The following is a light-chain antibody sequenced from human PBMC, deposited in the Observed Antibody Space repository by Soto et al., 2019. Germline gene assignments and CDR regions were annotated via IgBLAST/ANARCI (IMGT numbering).Light chain of an antibody. Sequence: EIVLTQSPGTLSLSPGERATLSCRASQIVSSNYLAWYQRRPGRSPSRLIKGSSSRATGIPYRFSGSGSGTNFTLTISRLEPEDFAVYYCQQYSNSPPLTFGGGTKVDIK. CDR1: QIVSSNY. J-gene: IGKJ4*01. CDR2: GSS. CDR3: QQYSNSPPLT. V-gene: IGKV3-20*01.